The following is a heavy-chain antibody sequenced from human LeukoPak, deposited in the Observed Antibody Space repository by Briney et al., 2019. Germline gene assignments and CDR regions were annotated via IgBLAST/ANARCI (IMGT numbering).Heavy chain of an antibody. CDR3: AREGNYYDSSGYYYGFDY. J-gene: IGHJ4*02. D-gene: IGHD3-22*01. Sequence: XMNXVRXXPXKGLEWVSYISSSGSTIYYADSVKGRFTISRDNAKNSLYLQMNSLRAEDTAVYYCAREGNYYDSSGYYYGFDYWGQGTLVTVSS. CDR2: ISSSGSTI. V-gene: IGHV3-48*03.